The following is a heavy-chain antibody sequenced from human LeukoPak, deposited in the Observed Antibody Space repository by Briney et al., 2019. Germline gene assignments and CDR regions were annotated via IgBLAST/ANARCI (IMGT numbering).Heavy chain of an antibody. V-gene: IGHV3-48*04. Sequence: PGGSLRLSCAASGFTFSSYSMNWVRQAPGKGLEWVSYISSSSSTIYYADSVKGRFTISRDNAKNSLYLQMNSLRAEDTAVYYCARVRASGIAPEDDAFDIWGQGTMVTVSS. CDR3: ARVRASGIAPEDDAFDI. D-gene: IGHD3-10*01. CDR1: GFTFSSYS. CDR2: ISSSSSTI. J-gene: IGHJ3*02.